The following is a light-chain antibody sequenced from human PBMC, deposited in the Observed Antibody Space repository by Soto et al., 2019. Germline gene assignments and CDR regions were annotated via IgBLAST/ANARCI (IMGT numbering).Light chain of an antibody. CDR3: CSYAGSYTML. CDR2: DVN. J-gene: IGLJ2*01. Sequence: QSALTQPRSVSGSPGQSVTISCTGTSSDVGGYNYVSWYQQHPCKAPKFIIYDVNKRPSGVPDRFSGSKSGTTASLTISGLQADDEADYYCCSYAGSYTMLVGGGTKLTVL. V-gene: IGLV2-11*01. CDR1: SSDVGGYNY.